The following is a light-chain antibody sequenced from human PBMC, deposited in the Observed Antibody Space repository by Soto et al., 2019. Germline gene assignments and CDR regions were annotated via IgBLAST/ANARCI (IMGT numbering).Light chain of an antibody. Sequence: DIQMTQCPSSLSASVGDRVTITCRASQGISNYLAWYQQRPGKVPKLLISATFNLQSGVPSRFSGSASGADITLIISSLQPEDAATYYCQNYNTVPFTFGPGTKVDVK. CDR2: ATF. CDR3: QNYNTVPFT. CDR1: QGISNY. V-gene: IGKV1-27*01. J-gene: IGKJ3*01.